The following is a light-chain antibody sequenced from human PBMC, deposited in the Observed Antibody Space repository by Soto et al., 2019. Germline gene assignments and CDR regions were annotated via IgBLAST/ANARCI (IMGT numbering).Light chain of an antibody. CDR1: QNIIKF. CDR3: QQLHSYPIT. Sequence: DTHLTQSPSSVSTSVGDRVTITCGASQNIIKFLNWYQQKPGKAPKLLIYGASTLQSGVPSRFRGSGSGAVFTLTISSLQPEDFATYYCQQLHSYPITFGQGTRVEIK. J-gene: IGKJ5*01. CDR2: GAS. V-gene: IGKV1-9*01.